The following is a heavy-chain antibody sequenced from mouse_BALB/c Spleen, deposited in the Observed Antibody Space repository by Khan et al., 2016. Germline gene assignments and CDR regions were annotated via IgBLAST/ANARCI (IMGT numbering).Heavy chain of an antibody. J-gene: IGHJ3*01. CDR3: ARGGYGWFAY. V-gene: IGHV14-3*02. D-gene: IGHD2-14*01. Sequence: VQLKESGAELVKPGASVKLSCTASGFNIKDTYMHWVKQRPEQGLEWIGRIDHANGNTKYDPKFKDKATVTSETSSNTDYLQLSSLTSEDTAVYYIARGGYGWFAYWDQGTLVTVSA. CDR2: IDHANGNT. CDR1: GFNIKDTY.